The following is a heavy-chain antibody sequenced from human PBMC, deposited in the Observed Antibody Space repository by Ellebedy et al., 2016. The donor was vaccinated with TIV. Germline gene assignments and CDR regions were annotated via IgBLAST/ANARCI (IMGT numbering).Heavy chain of an antibody. CDR2: INHSGST. CDR1: GGSLSSDY. CDR3: ARAFQYSSGSAFDY. V-gene: IGHV4-34*01. Sequence: MPSETLSLTCAVHGGSLSSDYWSWIRQSPEKGLEWIGEINHSGSTSYNPSLKSRVSISVDTPKKQFSLKLSSVTAADTAVYYCARAFQYSSGSAFDYWGQGTLVTVSS. J-gene: IGHJ4*02. D-gene: IGHD6-19*01.